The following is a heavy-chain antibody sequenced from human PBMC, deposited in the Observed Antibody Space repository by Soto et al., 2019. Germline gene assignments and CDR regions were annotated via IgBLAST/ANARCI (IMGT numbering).Heavy chain of an antibody. CDR3: AGEKVGTTGIDF. CDR1: GYTFTGYD. CDR2: MNPNSGNT. D-gene: IGHD1-26*01. Sequence: QAQLVQSGAEVKKPGASVKVSCKASGYTFTGYDINWVRQAPGQGLEWMGWMNPNSGNTGYAQNSQGRVPMTRDNSITTAYMELTSLRDDDSAVYYCAGEKVGTTGIDFWGQGTLVTVSS. V-gene: IGHV1-8*01. J-gene: IGHJ4*02.